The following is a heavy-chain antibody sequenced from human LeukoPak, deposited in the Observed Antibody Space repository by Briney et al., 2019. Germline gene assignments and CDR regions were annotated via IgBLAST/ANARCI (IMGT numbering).Heavy chain of an antibody. V-gene: IGHV4-59*01. J-gene: IGHJ4*02. CDR2: IYYSGST. D-gene: IGHD3-16*01. CDR3: ARDELTYVSY. CDR1: GGSISSYY. Sequence: KTSETLSLTCTVSGGSISSYYWSWIRQPPGKGLEWIGYIYYSGSTNYNPSLKSRVTISVDTSKNQFSLKLSSVTAADTAVYYCARDELTYVSYWGQGTLVTVSS.